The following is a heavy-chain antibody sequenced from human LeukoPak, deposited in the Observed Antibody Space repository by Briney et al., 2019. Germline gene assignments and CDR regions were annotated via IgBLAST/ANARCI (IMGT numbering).Heavy chain of an antibody. D-gene: IGHD1-26*01. V-gene: IGHV1-18*01. CDR2: ISAYNGNT. CDR1: GYTFTSYG. CDR3: ARAGFGWELPRGLDYYYMDV. J-gene: IGHJ6*03. Sequence: EASVKVSCKASGYTFTSYGISWVRQAPGQGLEWMGWISAYNGNTNYAQKLRGRVTMTTDTSTSTAYMELRSLRSDDTAVYYCARAGFGWELPRGLDYYYMDVWGKGTTVTVSS.